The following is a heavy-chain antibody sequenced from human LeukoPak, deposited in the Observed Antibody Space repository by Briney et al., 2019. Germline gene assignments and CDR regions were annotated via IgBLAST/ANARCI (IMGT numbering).Heavy chain of an antibody. D-gene: IGHD2-15*01. CDR1: GFTFSSYA. CDR3: ASDRCSGGSCYSSSFLYYYGMDV. V-gene: IGHV3-30-3*01. Sequence: GGSLRLSCAASGFTFSSYAMHWVRQAPGKGLEWVAVISYDGSNKYYADSVKGRFTISRDNSKNTLYLLMNSLRAEDTAVYYCASDRCSGGSCYSSSFLYYYGMDVWGQGTTVTVSS. J-gene: IGHJ6*02. CDR2: ISYDGSNK.